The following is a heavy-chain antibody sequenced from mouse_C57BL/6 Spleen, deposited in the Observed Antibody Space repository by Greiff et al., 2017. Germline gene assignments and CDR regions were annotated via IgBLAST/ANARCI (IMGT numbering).Heavy chain of an antibody. V-gene: IGHV1-15*01. CDR2: IDPETGGT. CDR3: TRFLTWYFDV. CDR1: GYTFTDYE. Sequence: VKLVESGAELVRPGASVTLSCKASGYTFTDYEMHWVKQTPVHGLEWIGAIDPETGGTAYNQKFKGKAILTADKSSSTAYMELRSLTSEDSAVYYCTRFLTWYFDVWGTGTTVTVSS. J-gene: IGHJ1*03.